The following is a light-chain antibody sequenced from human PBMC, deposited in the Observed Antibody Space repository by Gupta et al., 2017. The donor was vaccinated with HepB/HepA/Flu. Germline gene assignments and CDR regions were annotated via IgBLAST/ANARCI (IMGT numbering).Light chain of an antibody. CDR1: QEINSD. CDR3: QQGNSYPIT. CDR2: SAS. Sequence: DIQLTQSPSFLSASVGDRVTITCRASQEINSDLVWYQEKPGKAPDLLIYSASTLQSGVPSRFSGSGSGTEFTLTISSLQPEDFATYYCQQGNSYPITFGQGTQVDIK. V-gene: IGKV1-9*01. J-gene: IGKJ5*01.